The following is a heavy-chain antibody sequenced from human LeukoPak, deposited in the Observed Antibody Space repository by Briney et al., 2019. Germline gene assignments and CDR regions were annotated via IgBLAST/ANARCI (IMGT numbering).Heavy chain of an antibody. CDR2: ISGSGGST. CDR1: GFTFSSYA. D-gene: IGHD3-9*01. CDR3: AKDGIRYFDWFTTGDC. V-gene: IGHV3-23*01. J-gene: IGHJ4*02. Sequence: GGSLRLSRAASGFTFSSYAMSWVRQAPGKGLEWVSAISGSGGSTYYADSVKGRFTISRDNSKNTLYLQMNSLRAEDTAVYYCAKDGIRYFDWFTTGDCWGQGTLVTVSS.